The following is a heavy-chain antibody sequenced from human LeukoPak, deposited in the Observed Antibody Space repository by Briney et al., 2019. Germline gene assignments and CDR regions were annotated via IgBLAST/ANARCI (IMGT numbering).Heavy chain of an antibody. V-gene: IGHV3-53*01. J-gene: IGHJ6*03. CDR3: ARVSYYYGSGSYYKDYYYYMDV. CDR1: GFTVSSNY. Sequence: PGGSLRLSCAASGFTVSSNYMSWVRQAPGKGLEWVSVIYSGGSTYYADSVKGRFTISRDNSKNTLYLQMNSLRAEDTAVYYCARVSYYYGSGSYYKDYYYYMDVWGKGTTVTISS. D-gene: IGHD3-10*01. CDR2: IYSGGST.